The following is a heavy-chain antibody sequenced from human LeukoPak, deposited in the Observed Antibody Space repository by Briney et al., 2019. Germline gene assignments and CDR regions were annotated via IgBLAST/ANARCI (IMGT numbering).Heavy chain of an antibody. D-gene: IGHD2-15*01. CDR2: ITTYNGNT. Sequence: APVKVSCKASGYTFTGYYMHWVRQAPGQGLEWMGWITTYNGNTYYAQNFQGRVTMTADTSTSTAYMEVRSLRSDDTAVYYCARLSPPIASFCSGGTCYSGGFDPWGQGTLVTVSS. CDR1: GYTFTGYY. CDR3: ARLSPPIASFCSGGTCYSGGFDP. J-gene: IGHJ5*02. V-gene: IGHV1-18*04.